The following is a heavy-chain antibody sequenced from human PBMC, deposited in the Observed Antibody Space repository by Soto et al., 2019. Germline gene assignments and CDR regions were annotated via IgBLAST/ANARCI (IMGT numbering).Heavy chain of an antibody. Sequence: SVKVSCKASGGTFSSYAISWVRQAPGQGLEWMGGIIPIFGTANYAQKFQGRVTITADESTSTAYMELSSLRSEDTAVYYCARGGYYDSSGYSPHREYFDLWGRGTLVTVSS. CDR1: GGTFSSYA. J-gene: IGHJ2*01. CDR2: IIPIFGTA. CDR3: ARGGYYDSSGYSPHREYFDL. D-gene: IGHD3-22*01. V-gene: IGHV1-69*13.